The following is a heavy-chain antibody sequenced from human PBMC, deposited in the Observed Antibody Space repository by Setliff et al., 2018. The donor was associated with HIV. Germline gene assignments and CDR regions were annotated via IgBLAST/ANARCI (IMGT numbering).Heavy chain of an antibody. Sequence: PSETLSFTCTVSGVSISNDYWWSWVRQPPGKDLEWIGEVFHTGSANSNPSLKSRVNISMDTSKNQFSLNLTSVTAADTAVYFCARVVRGDGSHYYFDSWGQGILVTVSS. V-gene: IGHV4-4*02. CDR1: GVSISNDYW. CDR3: ARVVRGDGSHYYFDS. D-gene: IGHD3-10*01. CDR2: VFHTGSA. J-gene: IGHJ4*02.